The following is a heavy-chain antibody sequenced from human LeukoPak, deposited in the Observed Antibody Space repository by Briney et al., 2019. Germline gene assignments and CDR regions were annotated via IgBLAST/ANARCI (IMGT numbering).Heavy chain of an antibody. J-gene: IGHJ4*02. V-gene: IGHV1-18*01. CDR3: ARDGLAYSSDEVFFDY. D-gene: IGHD6-19*01. CDR2: ISAYNGNT. Sequence: GASVKVSCKASGYTFTSYGISWVRQAPGQGLEWMGWISAYNGNTNYAQKLQGRVTMTTDTSTSTAYMELRSLRSDDTAVYYCARDGLAYSSDEVFFDYWGQGTLVTVSS. CDR1: GYTFTSYG.